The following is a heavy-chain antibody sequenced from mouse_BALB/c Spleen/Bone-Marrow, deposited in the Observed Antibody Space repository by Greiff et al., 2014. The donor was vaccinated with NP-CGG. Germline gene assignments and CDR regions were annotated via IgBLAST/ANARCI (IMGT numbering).Heavy chain of an antibody. Sequence: EVNVVESGGGLVKPGGSLKLSCAASGFTFSSYGMSWVRQTPGKRLEWVATISGGGSCTYFSDSVKGRFTISIDNAKNNLNLQKSSLRSEDTALYYRARSFGRSYWYFDVWGARTTVTGPS. CDR1: GFTFSSYG. CDR2: ISGGGSCT. V-gene: IGHV5-9-2*01. D-gene: IGHD1-1*01. J-gene: IGHJ1*01. CDR3: ARSFGRSYWYFDV.